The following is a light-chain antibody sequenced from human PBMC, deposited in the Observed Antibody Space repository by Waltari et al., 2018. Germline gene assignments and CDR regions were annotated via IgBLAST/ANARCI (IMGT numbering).Light chain of an antibody. CDR2: GKN. Sequence: QSVLTQPPSVSGAPGQRVTIPCTGTSANIGAGYDVHWHQQLPGTAPRLLIFGKNNRPSGVPDRFSGSKSGTSAFLAITGLQAEDEGDYYCQSHDGSVSGPMFGGGTKLTVL. CDR1: SANIGAGYD. J-gene: IGLJ3*02. V-gene: IGLV1-40*01. CDR3: QSHDGSVSGPM.